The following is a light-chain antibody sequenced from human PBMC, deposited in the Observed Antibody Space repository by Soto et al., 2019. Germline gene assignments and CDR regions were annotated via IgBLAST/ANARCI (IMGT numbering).Light chain of an antibody. V-gene: IGLV3-21*04. CDR1: NIGTKS. CDR3: QVWDSSTDRV. Sequence: SYELTQPPSVSVAPGKTARITCGENNIGTKSVHWYQQRPGQAPVMVIFYDSNRPSGIPERFSGSNSGNTATLTISRVEAGDEADYCCQVWDSSTDRVVGGGTKLTVL. J-gene: IGLJ3*02. CDR2: YDS.